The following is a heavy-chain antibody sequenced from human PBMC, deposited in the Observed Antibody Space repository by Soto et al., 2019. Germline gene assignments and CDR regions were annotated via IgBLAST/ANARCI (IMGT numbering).Heavy chain of an antibody. D-gene: IGHD1-1*01. J-gene: IGHJ6*02. Sequence: PSETLSLTCTVSGDSISSADYYWSCIRQTPGKGLEWIGHIFYSGTTYYNPSLKSRLTISVDASKNHFSLRLTSVTAADTAVYYCARDLWVEPELYYYGMDVWGQGTTVTVSS. CDR3: ARDLWVEPELYYYGMDV. V-gene: IGHV4-30-4*01. CDR2: IFYSGTT. CDR1: GDSISSADYY.